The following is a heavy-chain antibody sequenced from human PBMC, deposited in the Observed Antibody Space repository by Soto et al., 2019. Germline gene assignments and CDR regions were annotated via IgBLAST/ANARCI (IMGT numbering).Heavy chain of an antibody. Sequence: SETLSLTCTVSGDSISSYFWSWIRQPAGKGLEWIGRVHTSGSTTYNPSLKSRVTMSVDTSKSQFSLKLTSVTAADTAVYYCARMASFGTLNWFDPWGQGTLVTVSS. CDR3: ARMASFGTLNWFDP. D-gene: IGHD3-16*01. J-gene: IGHJ5*02. CDR1: GDSISSYF. CDR2: VHTSGST. V-gene: IGHV4-4*07.